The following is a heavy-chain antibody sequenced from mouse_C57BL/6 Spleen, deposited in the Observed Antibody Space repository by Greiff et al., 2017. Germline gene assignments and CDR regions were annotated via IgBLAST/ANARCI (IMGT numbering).Heavy chain of an antibody. V-gene: IGHV1-80*01. CDR1: GYAFSSYW. CDR2: IYPGDGDT. Sequence: VQLQQSGAELVKPGASVKISCKASGYAFSSYWMNRVKQRPGKGLEWIGQIYPGDGDTNYNGKFKGKATLTADKSSSTAYMQLSSLTSEDSAVYFCARVTYIYAMDYWGQGTSVTVSS. D-gene: IGHD5-1*01. J-gene: IGHJ4*01. CDR3: ARVTYIYAMDY.